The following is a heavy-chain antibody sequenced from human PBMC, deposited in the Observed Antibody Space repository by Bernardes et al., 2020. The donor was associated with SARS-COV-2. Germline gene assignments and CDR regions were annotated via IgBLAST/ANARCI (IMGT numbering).Heavy chain of an antibody. CDR1: GFTFSSYA. CDR3: AKGWTTVTDLDY. J-gene: IGHJ4*02. CDR2: ISGSGVTT. V-gene: IGHV3-23*01. D-gene: IGHD4-17*01. Sequence: GGSLRLSCAASGFTFSSYAMSWVRQAPGKGLAWVSAISGSGVTTYYADSMKGRFTISRDNSKNTPYLQMNSLKAEDTAVYYCAKGWTTVTDLDYWGQGTLVTVSS.